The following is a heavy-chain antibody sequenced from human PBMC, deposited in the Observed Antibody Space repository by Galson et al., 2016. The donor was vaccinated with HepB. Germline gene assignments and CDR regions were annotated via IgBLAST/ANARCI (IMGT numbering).Heavy chain of an antibody. CDR1: GFSLTSSGEG. Sequence: PALVKPTQTLTLTCTFSGFSLTSSGEGVGWIRQPPGKALEWLSLIYWDGDKRYSPSLKGRLTITADTSKNQVVLTMTNMDPVDTATYYCAHRRRTVVVGTQFDSWGQGILVTVSS. CDR3: AHRRRTVVVGTQFDS. J-gene: IGHJ4*02. D-gene: IGHD2-21*01. V-gene: IGHV2-5*02. CDR2: IYWDGDK.